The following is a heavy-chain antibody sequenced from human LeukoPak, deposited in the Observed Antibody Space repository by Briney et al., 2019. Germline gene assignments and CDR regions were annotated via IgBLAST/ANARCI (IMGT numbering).Heavy chain of an antibody. Sequence: ASVKVSCKASGYTFTSYGISWVRQAPGQGLEWMGWISAYNSNTNYAQKLQGRVTMTTDTSTSTAYMELRSLRSDDTAVYYCARFSGVAVDYYYGMDVWGQGTTVTVSS. D-gene: IGHD6-19*01. CDR1: GYTFTSYG. CDR2: ISAYNSNT. V-gene: IGHV1-18*01. CDR3: ARFSGVAVDYYYGMDV. J-gene: IGHJ6*02.